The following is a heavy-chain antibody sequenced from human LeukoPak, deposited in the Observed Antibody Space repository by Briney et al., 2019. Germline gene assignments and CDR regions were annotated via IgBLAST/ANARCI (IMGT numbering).Heavy chain of an antibody. V-gene: IGHV1-2*04. J-gene: IGHJ4*02. CDR1: GYTFTGYY. CDR3: ARDYSEQLVLSY. Sequence: GASVKVSCKASGYTFTGYYMHWVRQAPGQGLEWMGWINPNSGGTNYAQKFQGWVTITADKSTSTAYMELSSLRSEDTAVYYCARDYSEQLVLSYWGQGTLVTVSS. CDR2: INPNSGGT. D-gene: IGHD6-13*01.